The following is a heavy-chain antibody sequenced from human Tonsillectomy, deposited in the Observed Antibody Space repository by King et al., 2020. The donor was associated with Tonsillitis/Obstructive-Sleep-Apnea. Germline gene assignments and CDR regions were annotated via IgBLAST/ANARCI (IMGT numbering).Heavy chain of an antibody. J-gene: IGHJ6*02. CDR3: TREAMTAPYGMDV. D-gene: IGHD2-2*01. CDR1: GFRFRDYA. Sequence: VQLVESGGGLVQPGRSLKLSCTASGFRFRDYAMSWVRQAPGKGLEWVSFIRSKPYGGTIEYAASVKGRFTISRDDSKSIAYLQMNSLKIDDTAVYYCTREAMTAPYGMDVWGQGTTVTVSS. V-gene: IGHV3-49*04. CDR2: IRSKPYGGTI.